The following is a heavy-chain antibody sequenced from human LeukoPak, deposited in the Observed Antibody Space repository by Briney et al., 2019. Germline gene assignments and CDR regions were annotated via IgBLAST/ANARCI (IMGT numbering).Heavy chain of an antibody. J-gene: IGHJ4*02. Sequence: ASVKVSCKASGYTFTGYYTHWVRQAPGQGLEWMGWINPNSGGTNYAQKFQGRVTMTRDTSISTAYMELSRLRSDDTAVYYCARDRVGYSSGWFDYWGQGTLVTVSS. CDR3: ARDRVGYSSGWFDY. CDR1: GYTFTGYY. D-gene: IGHD6-19*01. CDR2: INPNSGGT. V-gene: IGHV1-2*02.